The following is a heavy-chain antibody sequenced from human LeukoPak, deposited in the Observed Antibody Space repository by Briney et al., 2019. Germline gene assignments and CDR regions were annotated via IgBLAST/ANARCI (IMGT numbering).Heavy chain of an antibody. CDR1: GGSISSTSYY. D-gene: IGHD3-10*01. J-gene: IGHJ5*02. Sequence: SETLSLTCPVSGGSISSTSYYWAWIRQPPGKGLEWIGSISYSGSTFYNPSLQSRVTISVDTSKNQFSLRLNSVTAADTAVYYCARHFAPEAWFQAPWGQGTLVTVSS. V-gene: IGHV4-39*01. CDR2: ISYSGST. CDR3: ARHFAPEAWFQAP.